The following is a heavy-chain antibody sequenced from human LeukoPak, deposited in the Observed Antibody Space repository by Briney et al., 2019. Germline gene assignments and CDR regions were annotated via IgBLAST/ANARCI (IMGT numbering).Heavy chain of an antibody. Sequence: SETLSLTCTVSGYSISSGYYWGWIRQPPGKELEWIGSIYHSGSTYYNPSLKSRVTISVDTSKNQFSLKLSSVTAADTAVYYCARVIVVVPAAIYYFDYWGQGTLVTVSS. CDR3: ARVIVVVPAAIYYFDY. J-gene: IGHJ4*02. CDR1: GYSISSGYY. V-gene: IGHV4-38-2*02. D-gene: IGHD2-2*01. CDR2: IYHSGST.